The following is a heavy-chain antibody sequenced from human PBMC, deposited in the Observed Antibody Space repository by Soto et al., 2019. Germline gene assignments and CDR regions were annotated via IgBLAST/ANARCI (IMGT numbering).Heavy chain of an antibody. CDR2: IYYSGST. CDR3: ARHPDVARGGFDP. D-gene: IGHD3-10*01. CDR1: GGSFSGYY. J-gene: IGHJ5*02. V-gene: IGHV4-39*01. Sequence: ASETLSLTCAVYGGSFSGYYWGWIRQPPGKGLEWIGSIYYSGSTYYNPSLKSRVTISVDTSKNQFSLKLSSVTAADTAVYHCARHPDVARGGFDPWGQGTLVTVSS.